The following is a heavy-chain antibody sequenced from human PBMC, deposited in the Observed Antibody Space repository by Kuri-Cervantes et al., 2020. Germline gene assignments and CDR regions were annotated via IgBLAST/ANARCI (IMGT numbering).Heavy chain of an antibody. D-gene: IGHD3-22*01. Sequence: ASVKVSCKASGYTFTSYAMHWVRQAPGQRLEWMGWISAYNGNTNYAQKFQGRVTITTDESTSTAYMELSSLRSEDTAVYYCARDLFRLHAGLGDSSGYPRPGGMGLYDIWGQGTMVTVSS. CDR2: ISAYNGNT. V-gene: IGHV1-3*01. CDR1: GYTFTSYA. CDR3: ARDLFRLHAGLGDSSGYPRPGGMGLYDI. J-gene: IGHJ3*02.